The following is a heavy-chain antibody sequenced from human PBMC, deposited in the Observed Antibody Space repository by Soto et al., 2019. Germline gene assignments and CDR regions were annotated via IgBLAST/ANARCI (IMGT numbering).Heavy chain of an antibody. CDR3: ARAGYCSSTSCSEFDP. CDR1: GYTFTSYA. V-gene: IGHV1-3*01. CDR2: INAGNGNT. J-gene: IGHJ5*02. Sequence: ASVKVSCKASGYTFTSYAMHWVRQAPGQRLERMGWINAGNGNTKYSQKFQGRVTITRDTSASTAYMELSSLRSEDTAVYYCARAGYCSSTSCSEFDPWGQGTLVTVSS. D-gene: IGHD2-2*01.